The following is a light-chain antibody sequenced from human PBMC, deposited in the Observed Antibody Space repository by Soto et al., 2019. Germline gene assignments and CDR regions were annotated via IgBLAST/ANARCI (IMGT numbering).Light chain of an antibody. CDR3: QHYYITPPHT. V-gene: IGKV4-1*01. J-gene: IGKJ2*01. Sequence: DIVMTQSPDSLAVSLGERATINCKSSQSLLYSSNNKNYLAWYQKKPGQPPKLLIYWASTRESGVPDRFSGSGSGTDFTLTISSLQAEDVAVYYCQHYYITPPHTFGQGTNLEIK. CDR1: QSLLYSSNNKNY. CDR2: WAS.